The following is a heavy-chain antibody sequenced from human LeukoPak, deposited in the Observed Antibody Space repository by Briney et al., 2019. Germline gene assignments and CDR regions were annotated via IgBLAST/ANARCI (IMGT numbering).Heavy chain of an antibody. D-gene: IGHD6-6*01. CDR1: GFTFDDYA. J-gene: IGHJ4*02. V-gene: IGHV3-9*01. CDR3: ARDLGAIPSSSVAGDY. Sequence: PGGSLRLSCAASGFTFDDYAMHWVRQAPGKGLEWVSGISWNSGSIGYADSVKGRFTISRDNAKNSLYLQMNSLRAEDTAVHYCARDLGAIPSSSVAGDYWGQGTLVTVSS. CDR2: ISWNSGSI.